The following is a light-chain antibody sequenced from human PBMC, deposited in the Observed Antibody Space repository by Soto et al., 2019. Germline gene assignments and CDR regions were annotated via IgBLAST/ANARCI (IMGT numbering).Light chain of an antibody. CDR3: QVWDNNYDHYV. V-gene: IGLV3-21*02. CDR1: NIGGKS. Sequence: ELTQPPSVSVAPGQTARITCGGNNIGGKSLHWYQQKPGQAPVLVVHDDGDRPSGIPERFSGSNSGNTATLTISRVEAGDEADYYCQVWDNNYDHYVFGTGTKVTVL. J-gene: IGLJ1*01. CDR2: DDG.